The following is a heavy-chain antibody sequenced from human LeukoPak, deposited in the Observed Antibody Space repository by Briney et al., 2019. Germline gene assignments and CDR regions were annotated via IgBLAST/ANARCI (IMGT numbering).Heavy chain of an antibody. CDR2: MNPNSGNT. CDR1: GYTFTSYD. V-gene: IGHV1-8*03. Sequence: ASVKVSCKASGYTFTSYDINWVRQATGQGLEWMGWMNPNSGNTGYAQKFQGRVTITRNTSISTAYMELSSLRSEDTAVYYCARGIRKLGWFDPWGQGTLVTVSS. J-gene: IGHJ5*02. D-gene: IGHD1-14*01. CDR3: ARGIRKLGWFDP.